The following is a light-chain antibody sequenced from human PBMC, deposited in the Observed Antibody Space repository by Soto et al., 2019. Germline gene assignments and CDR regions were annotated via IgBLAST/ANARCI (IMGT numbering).Light chain of an antibody. CDR1: QGISNY. Sequence: RMTKSPASLSASIGDRVTITCRASQGISNYLAWYHQKPGKAPNLLIYAASSLHSGVPSRFSGSGSGTDFTLTISSLQPEDFATYYCQQTYVTPLTFGQGTRLEIK. CDR2: AAS. V-gene: IGKV1-39*01. CDR3: QQTYVTPLT. J-gene: IGKJ5*01.